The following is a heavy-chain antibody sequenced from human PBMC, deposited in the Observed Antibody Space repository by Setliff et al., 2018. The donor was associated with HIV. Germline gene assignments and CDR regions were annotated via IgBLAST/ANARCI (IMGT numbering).Heavy chain of an antibody. J-gene: IGHJ4*02. D-gene: IGHD5-12*01. CDR1: GGTFSSYA. CDR2: IIPILGIA. V-gene: IGHV1-69*10. Sequence: SVKVSCKASGGTFSSYAISWVRQAPGQGLEWMGGIIPILGIANYAQKFQGRVTITADKSTSTAYMELSSLRSEDTAVYYCALSKMSGYHFEYYFDYWGQGTLVTVSS. CDR3: ALSKMSGYHFEYYFDY.